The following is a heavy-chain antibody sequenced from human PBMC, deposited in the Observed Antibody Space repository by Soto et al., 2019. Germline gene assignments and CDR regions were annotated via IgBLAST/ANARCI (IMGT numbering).Heavy chain of an antibody. CDR3: ARGYCSGGSCYFWFDP. CDR1: GYTFTGYY. D-gene: IGHD2-15*01. Sequence: ASVKVSCKASGYTFTGYYMHWVRQAPGQGLEWMGWINPNSGGTNYAQKFQGWVTMTRDTSISTAYMELSRLRSDDTAVYYCARGYCSGGSCYFWFDPWGQGTLVTV. J-gene: IGHJ5*02. CDR2: INPNSGGT. V-gene: IGHV1-2*04.